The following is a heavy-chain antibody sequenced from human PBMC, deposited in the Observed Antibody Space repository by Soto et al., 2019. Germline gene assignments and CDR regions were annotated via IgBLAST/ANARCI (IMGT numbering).Heavy chain of an antibody. CDR1: GGSISSYY. Sequence: QVQLQESGPGLVKPSETLSLTCTVSGGSISSYYWSWIRQPPGKGMEWIGYFYYSGSTNYNPSLKSRVPISVDTSKNQFSLKLSSVTAADTAVYYCARGTLTSYFDYWGREPWSPSPQ. V-gene: IGHV4-59*01. CDR2: FYYSGST. J-gene: IGHJ4*02. CDR3: ARGTLTSYFDY.